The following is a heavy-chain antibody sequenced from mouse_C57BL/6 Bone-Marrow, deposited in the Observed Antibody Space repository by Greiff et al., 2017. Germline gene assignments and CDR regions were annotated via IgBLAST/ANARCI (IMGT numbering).Heavy chain of an antibody. CDR1: GYTFTSYT. Sequence: QVQLQQSGAELARPGASVKMSCKASGYTFTSYTMHWVKQRPGQGLEWIGYINPSSGYTKSNQKFKDKATLTADKSSSTAYMQLSSLTSEDSAVYYCARTTTVVPYYFDYWGQGTTLTVSS. CDR2: INPSSGYT. D-gene: IGHD1-1*01. J-gene: IGHJ2*01. V-gene: IGHV1-4*01. CDR3: ARTTTVVPYYFDY.